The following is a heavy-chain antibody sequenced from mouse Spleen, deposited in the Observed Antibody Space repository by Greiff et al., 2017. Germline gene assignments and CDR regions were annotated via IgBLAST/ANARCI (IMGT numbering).Heavy chain of an antibody. Sequence: EVQLQESGPELVKPGASVKISCKASGYAFTDYNMNWVKQSNGKSLEWIGIINPKYGTTTYSQNFKGKATLTVDQSSSTAYMQLSSLTSEDSAVYYCAREYRYDRYFDYWGQGTTLTVSS. J-gene: IGHJ2*01. D-gene: IGHD2-12*01. CDR2: INPKYGTT. CDR1: GYAFTDYN. CDR3: AREYRYDRYFDY. V-gene: IGHV1-39*01.